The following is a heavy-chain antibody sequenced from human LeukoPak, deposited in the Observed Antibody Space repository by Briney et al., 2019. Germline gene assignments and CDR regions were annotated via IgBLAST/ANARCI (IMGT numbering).Heavy chain of an antibody. Sequence: PSETLSLTCVVSGGSISSGGYSWSWIRQPPGKGLEWIGYIFHTGSTTYSPSLKSRVSISMDMSRNQFSLNLNSVTAADTAMYYCARAGLRGDFDYWGRGTLVTVSS. CDR3: ARAGLRGDFDY. V-gene: IGHV4-30-2*01. CDR1: GGSISSGGYS. D-gene: IGHD3-16*01. J-gene: IGHJ4*02. CDR2: IFHTGST.